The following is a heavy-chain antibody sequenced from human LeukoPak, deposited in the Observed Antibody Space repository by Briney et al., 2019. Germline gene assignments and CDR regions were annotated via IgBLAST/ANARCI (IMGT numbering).Heavy chain of an antibody. Sequence: SETLSLTCTVSGGSISSGDYYWSWIRQPPGKGLEWIGYIYYSGSTYYNPSLKSRVTISVDTSKNQFSLKLSSVTAADTAVYYCASSIAAAGPFEHWGHGTLVTVSS. CDR3: ASSIAAAGPFEH. J-gene: IGHJ1*01. CDR1: GGSISSGDYY. CDR2: IYYSGST. V-gene: IGHV4-30-4*01. D-gene: IGHD6-13*01.